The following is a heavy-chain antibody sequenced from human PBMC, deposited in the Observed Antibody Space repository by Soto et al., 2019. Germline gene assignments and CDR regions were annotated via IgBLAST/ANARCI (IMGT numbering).Heavy chain of an antibody. CDR3: AKDDLQYSGCDFDD. Sequence: EVQLLESGGDLVQPGGSLRLSCAASGFTFSRYTMSWVRQVPGKGLEWVSGINGGDGPTYYAKSVKGRVTISRDNSQNTRCLKVNNLRVDDTAIYDGAKDDLQYSGCDFDDWCQGTMVTVSS. J-gene: IGHJ4*01. V-gene: IGHV3-23*01. D-gene: IGHD6-19*01. CDR1: GFTFSRYT. CDR2: INGGDGPT.